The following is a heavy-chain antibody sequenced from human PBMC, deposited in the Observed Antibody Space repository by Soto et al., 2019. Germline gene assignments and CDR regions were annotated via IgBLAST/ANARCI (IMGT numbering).Heavy chain of an antibody. J-gene: IGHJ5*02. CDR3: ARGRNYYDSTVYLPFDP. CDR1: GYTFTSYD. Sequence: ASVKVSCKASGYTFTSYDINWVRQATGQGLEWMGWMNPNSDNTGYAQKFQGRVTMTRDTSISTAYMELSSLRSEDTAVYYCARGRNYYDSTVYLPFDPWGQGTLVTVSS. V-gene: IGHV1-8*01. CDR2: MNPNSDNT. D-gene: IGHD3-22*01.